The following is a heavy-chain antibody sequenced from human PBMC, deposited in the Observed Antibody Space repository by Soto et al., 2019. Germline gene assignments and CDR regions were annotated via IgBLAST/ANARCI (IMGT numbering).Heavy chain of an antibody. J-gene: IGHJ4*02. CDR2: ISGSGGST. D-gene: IGHD3-22*01. CDR3: AKDRYSYYYDSSGYGFDY. Sequence: GGSLRLSCAASGFTFSSYAMSWVRQAPGKGLEWVSAISGSGGSTYYADSVKGRFTISRDNSKNTLYLQMNSLRAEDTAVYYCAKDRYSYYYDSSGYGFDYWGQGTLVTVSS. V-gene: IGHV3-23*01. CDR1: GFTFSSYA.